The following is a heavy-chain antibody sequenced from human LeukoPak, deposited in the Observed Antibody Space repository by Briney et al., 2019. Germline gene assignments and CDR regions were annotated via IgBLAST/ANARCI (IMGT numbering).Heavy chain of an antibody. CDR3: ARENGRGAAAATDY. Sequence: GGSLRLSCEASGFTFRRYAMNWVRQAPGKGLEWVAYIGGTGSIIYYGDSVSGRFTISRGNAKNSLHLHMVNLRAEDTGVYYCARENGRGAAAATDYWGQGTLVAVSS. CDR2: IGGTGSII. J-gene: IGHJ4*02. CDR1: GFTFRRYA. D-gene: IGHD2-2*01. V-gene: IGHV3-48*03.